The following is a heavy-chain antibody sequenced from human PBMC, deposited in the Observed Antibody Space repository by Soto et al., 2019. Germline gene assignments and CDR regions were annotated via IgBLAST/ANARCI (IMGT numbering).Heavy chain of an antibody. CDR3: ARDAPHTVTTSYFDY. D-gene: IGHD4-17*01. V-gene: IGHV4-59*01. Sequence: SETLSLTCTVSCGSISSYYWSWIRQPPGKGLEWIGYIYYSGSTNYNPSLKSRVTISVDTSKNQFSLKLSSVTAADTAVYYCARDAPHTVTTSYFDYWGQGTLVTVSS. CDR2: IYYSGST. CDR1: CGSISSYY. J-gene: IGHJ4*02.